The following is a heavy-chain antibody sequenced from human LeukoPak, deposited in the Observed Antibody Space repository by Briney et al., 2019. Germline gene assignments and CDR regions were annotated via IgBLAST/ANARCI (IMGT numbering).Heavy chain of an antibody. V-gene: IGHV3-21*01. D-gene: IGHD2-2*01. CDR2: ISSSSSDI. J-gene: IGHJ4*02. CDR3: ARDGLYCSSTNCYLDY. CDR1: GFIFSSYS. Sequence: GGSLRLSCAASGFIFSSYSMNWVRQAPGKGLEWVSSISSSSSDIYYADSVKGRFTISRDNAKNSLYLQMNSLRAEDTAVYYCARDGLYCSSTNCYLDYWGQGTLVTVSS.